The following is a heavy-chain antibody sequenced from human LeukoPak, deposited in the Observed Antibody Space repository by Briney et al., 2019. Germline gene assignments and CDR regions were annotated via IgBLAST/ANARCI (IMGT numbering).Heavy chain of an antibody. CDR2: INHSGST. Sequence: SETLSLTCAVYGASFSDYWSWIRQPPGKGLEWIGEINHSGSTNYNPSLKSRVTISGDTSKNQFFLKLNSVTAADTAVYYCARGRAVGPWGRGTLVTVSS. CDR3: ARGRAVGP. CDR1: GASFSDY. J-gene: IGHJ2*01. V-gene: IGHV4-34*01. D-gene: IGHD6-19*01.